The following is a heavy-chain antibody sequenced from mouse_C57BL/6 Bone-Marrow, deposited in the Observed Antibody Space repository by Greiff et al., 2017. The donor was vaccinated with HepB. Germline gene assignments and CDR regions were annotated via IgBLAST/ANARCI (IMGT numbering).Heavy chain of an antibody. J-gene: IGHJ3*01. CDR1: GFTFSSYA. CDR2: ISDGGSYT. Sequence: EVMLVESGGGLVKPGGSLKLSCAASGFTFSSYAMSWVRQTPEKRLEWVATISDGGSYTYYPDNVKGRFTISRDNAKNNLYLQMSHLKSEDTAMYYCASLPREFAYWGQGTLVTVSA. V-gene: IGHV5-4*03. CDR3: ASLPREFAY. D-gene: IGHD2-10*01.